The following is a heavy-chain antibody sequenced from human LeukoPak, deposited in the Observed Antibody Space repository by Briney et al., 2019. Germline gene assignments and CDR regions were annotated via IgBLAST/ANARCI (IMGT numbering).Heavy chain of an antibody. CDR1: GFTVSSKH. Sequence: QPGGSLRLSCEGSGFTVSSKHMNWVAQVPGKGLEWVSITYKVGSTYYADYVKRRFTSSRFKSQDKVFLQMSSLRLDGTSVYCGARGYCTGGTCYVDAFDLWGEGTQVTDSS. CDR3: ARGYCTGGTCYVDAFDL. V-gene: IGHV3-66*01. D-gene: IGHD2-15*01. CDR2: TYKVGST. J-gene: IGHJ3*01.